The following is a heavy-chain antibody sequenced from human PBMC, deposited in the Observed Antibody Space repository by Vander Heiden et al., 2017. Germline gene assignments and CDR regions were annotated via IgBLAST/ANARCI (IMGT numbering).Heavy chain of an antibody. Sequence: EVQLLESGGGLVQPGGSLRLSCAASGFTFSSYSMSWGRQAPGKGLEWVSAISGSGGSTYYADSVKGRFTISRDNSKNTLYLQMNSLRAEDTAVYYCAKDQGIAAAVAPIDYWGQGTLVTVSS. CDR3: AKDQGIAAAVAPIDY. J-gene: IGHJ4*02. CDR2: ISGSGGST. V-gene: IGHV3-23*01. CDR1: GFTFSSYS. D-gene: IGHD6-13*01.